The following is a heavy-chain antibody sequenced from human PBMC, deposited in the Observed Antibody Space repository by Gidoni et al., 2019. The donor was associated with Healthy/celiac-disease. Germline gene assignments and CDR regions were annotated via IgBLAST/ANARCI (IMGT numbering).Heavy chain of an antibody. D-gene: IGHD3-10*01. CDR1: GDSISRLHSY. V-gene: IGHV4-39*01. Sequence: LQLPVSGHGLVPPSETLSLACPVSGDSISRLHSYWGWIRQPPGTGLEWIGSIYYSGSTYYNPSRKSRVTISVDTSKNQFSLKLSSVTAADTAVYYCARGRLWFGELFRYFDLWGRGTLVTVSS. CDR3: ARGRLWFGELFRYFDL. CDR2: IYYSGST. J-gene: IGHJ2*01.